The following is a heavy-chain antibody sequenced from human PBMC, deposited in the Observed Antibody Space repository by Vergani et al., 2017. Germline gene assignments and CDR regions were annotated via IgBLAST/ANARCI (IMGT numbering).Heavy chain of an antibody. D-gene: IGHD5-18*01. CDR3: ARVVPRRYSYVYYYGMDV. Sequence: QVQLVQSGAEVKKPGASVKVSCKASGYTFTSYGISWVRQAPGQGLEWMVWISAYNGNTNYAQKLQGRVTMTTDTSTSTAYMELRSLRSDDTAVYYCARVVPRRYSYVYYYGMDVWGQGTTVTVSS. V-gene: IGHV1-18*01. J-gene: IGHJ6*02. CDR2: ISAYNGNT. CDR1: GYTFTSYG.